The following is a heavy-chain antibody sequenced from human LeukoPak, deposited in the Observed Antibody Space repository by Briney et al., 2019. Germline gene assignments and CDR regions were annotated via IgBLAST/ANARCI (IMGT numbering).Heavy chain of an antibody. D-gene: IGHD3-22*01. J-gene: IGHJ4*02. Sequence: GGSLRLSCAASGFTFSDYYMSWIRQAPGKGLEWVSYISSSGSTIYHADSVKGRFTISRDNAKNSLYLQMNSLRAEDTAVYYCARSMGYYYDSSGLMGYWGQGTLVTVSS. CDR1: GFTFSDYY. V-gene: IGHV3-11*01. CDR2: ISSSGSTI. CDR3: ARSMGYYYDSSGLMGY.